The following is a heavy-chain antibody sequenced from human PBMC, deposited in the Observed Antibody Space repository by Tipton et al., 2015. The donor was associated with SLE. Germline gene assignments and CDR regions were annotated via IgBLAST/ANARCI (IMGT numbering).Heavy chain of an antibody. CDR1: GFSISRHY. CDR2: VYDSGRT. V-gene: IGHV4-59*11. D-gene: IGHD1-26*01. CDR3: ARAGYSGSYYGYYYYGMDV. J-gene: IGHJ6*02. Sequence: TLSLTCTVSGFSISRHYWTWIRQPPGRGLEWIGCVYDSGRTNYNPPLKSRVTISLDTSKNQFSLKLSSVTAADTAVYYCARAGYSGSYYGYYYYGMDVWGQGTTVTVSS.